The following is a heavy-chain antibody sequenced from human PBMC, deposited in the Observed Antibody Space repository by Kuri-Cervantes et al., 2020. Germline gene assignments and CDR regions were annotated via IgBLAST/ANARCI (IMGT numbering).Heavy chain of an antibody. Sequence: GESLKISCAASGFTFRNSWMDWVRQAPGKGLEWVANINQDGSERYYVDSVKGRFTISRDNAKNSLYLQMNSLRVEDTAVYYCSESLNNWGQGVLVTVSS. V-gene: IGHV3-7*01. CDR2: INQDGSER. J-gene: IGHJ4*02. CDR1: GFTFRNSW. CDR3: SESLNN.